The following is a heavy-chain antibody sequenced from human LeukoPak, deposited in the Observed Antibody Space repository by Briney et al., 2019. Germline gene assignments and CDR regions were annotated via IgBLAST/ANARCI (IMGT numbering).Heavy chain of an antibody. D-gene: IGHD2-21*02. CDR2: IIPIFGIA. CDR3: ARIAHCGGDCYLFDY. CDR1: GGTFSSYA. J-gene: IGHJ4*02. Sequence: SVKVSCKASGGTFSSYAISWVRQAPGQGLXXXXXIIPIFGIANYAQKFQGRVTITADKSTSTAYMELSSLRSEDTAVYYCARIAHCGGDCYLFDYWGQGTLVTVSS. V-gene: IGHV1-69*10.